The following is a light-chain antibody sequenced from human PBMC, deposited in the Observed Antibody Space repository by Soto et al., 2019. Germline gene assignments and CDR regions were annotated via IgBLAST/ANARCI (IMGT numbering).Light chain of an antibody. J-gene: IGLJ1*01. V-gene: IGLV2-14*01. Sequence: QSALTQPASVSGSPGQSITISCTGTSSDVGGYNYVSWYQQHPGKAPKLMIYDVTNRPSGVSNRFSGSKSGNTASLTISGLQAEDEADYYCGSYTTTSTYVFGPGTNLTVL. CDR2: DVT. CDR3: GSYTTTSTYV. CDR1: SSDVGGYNY.